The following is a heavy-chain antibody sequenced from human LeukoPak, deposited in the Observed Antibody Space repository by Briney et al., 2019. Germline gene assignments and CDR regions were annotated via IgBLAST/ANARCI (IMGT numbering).Heavy chain of an antibody. V-gene: IGHV5-51*03. CDR2: IYPGDSDT. D-gene: IGHD2-2*01. CDR3: ARPYCSSTSCYSFPY. CDR1: GYIFTSYW. J-gene: IGHJ4*02. Sequence: KPGESLKISCTGSGYIFTSYWIGWVRQMPGKGLEWMGIIYPGDSDTRYSPSFQGQVTISADKSISTAYLQWSSLKASDTAMYYCARPYCSSTSCYSFPYWGQGTLVTVSS.